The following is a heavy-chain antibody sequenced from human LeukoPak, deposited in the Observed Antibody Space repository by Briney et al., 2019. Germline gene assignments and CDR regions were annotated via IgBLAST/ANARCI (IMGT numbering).Heavy chain of an antibody. CDR1: GYSISSRHW. J-gene: IGHJ2*01. CDR2: IYYDERT. Sequence: SDTLCLTCAVSGYSISSRHWWGWIRQPPGKGLEWIGHIYYDERTYYNPSLKSRVTMSVDTSKNQFSLKLSSVTAVDTAVYSCARYGGNSEWYFDLWGRGTLVTVSS. CDR3: ARYGGNSEWYFDL. V-gene: IGHV4-28*01. D-gene: IGHD4-23*01.